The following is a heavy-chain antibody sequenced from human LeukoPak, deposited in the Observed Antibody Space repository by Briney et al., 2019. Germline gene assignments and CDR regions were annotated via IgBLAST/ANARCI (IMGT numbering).Heavy chain of an antibody. J-gene: IGHJ4*02. CDR3: VSGGIWFGELLYGPREVDY. CDR1: GFTFDDYA. D-gene: IGHD3-10*01. CDR2: ISWNSGSI. V-gene: IGHV3-9*01. Sequence: GGSLRLSCAASGFTFDDYAMHWVRQAPGKGLEWVSGISWNSGSIGYADSVKGRFTISRDNAKNSLYLRMNSLRAEDTAVYYCVSGGIWFGELLYGPREVDYWGQGTLVTVSS.